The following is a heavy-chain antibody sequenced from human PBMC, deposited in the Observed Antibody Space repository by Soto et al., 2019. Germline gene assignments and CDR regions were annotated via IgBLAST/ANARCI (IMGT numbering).Heavy chain of an antibody. CDR3: AKCFSSGRTPPGY. J-gene: IGHJ4*02. D-gene: IGHD3-22*01. Sequence: EVQLLESGGGLVQPGGSLRLSCAASGFTFSSYAMSWVRQAPGKGLEWVSAISGSGGSTYYADSVKGRFTISRDNSKNPPYLQMKSLRAEDTAVYYCAKCFSSGRTPPGYWGQGTLVTVSS. CDR2: ISGSGGST. V-gene: IGHV3-23*01. CDR1: GFTFSSYA.